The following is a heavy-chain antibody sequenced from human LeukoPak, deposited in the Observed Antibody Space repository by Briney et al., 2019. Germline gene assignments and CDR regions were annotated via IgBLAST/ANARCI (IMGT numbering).Heavy chain of an antibody. CDR3: ARDVHWYFDL. CDR2: ISSSSSTI. CDR1: GFPFSSYS. J-gene: IGHJ2*01. Sequence: QTGGSLRLSCAASGFPFSSYSMNWVRQAPGKGLEWVSYISSSSSTIYYADSVKGRFTISRDNSKNTLYLQMNSLRAEDTAVYYCARDVHWYFDLWGRGTLVTVSS. V-gene: IGHV3-48*01.